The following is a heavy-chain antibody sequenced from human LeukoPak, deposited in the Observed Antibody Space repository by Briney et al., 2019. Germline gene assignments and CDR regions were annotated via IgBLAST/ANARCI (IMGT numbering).Heavy chain of an antibody. Sequence: ASVKVSCKASGYTFTGYYMHWVRQAPGQGLEWMGWINPNSGGTNYAQKFQGRVTMTRDTSISTAYMELSRLRSDDTAVYYCARSPLRYYDFRSGFPPYYFDYWGQGTLVTVSS. CDR3: ARSPLRYYDFRSGFPPYYFDY. CDR2: INPNSGGT. J-gene: IGHJ4*02. D-gene: IGHD3-3*01. CDR1: GYTFTGYY. V-gene: IGHV1-2*02.